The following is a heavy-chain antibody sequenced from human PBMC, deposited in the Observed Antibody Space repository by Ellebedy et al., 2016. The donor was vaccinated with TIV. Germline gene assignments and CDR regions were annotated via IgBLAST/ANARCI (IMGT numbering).Heavy chain of an antibody. J-gene: IGHJ6*02. V-gene: IGHV3-23*01. CDR1: GFTFSTND. D-gene: IGHD1-26*01. CDR3: AKDMVFGDGKWEIDV. Sequence: GESLKISCAASGFTFSTNDTSWVRQAPGKGPEWVSVISVRDGSTYYADSVKGRFTISRDNSKNTLYLQMNSLRAEDTDVYYCAKDMVFGDGKWEIDVWGQGTTVTVSS. CDR2: ISVRDGST.